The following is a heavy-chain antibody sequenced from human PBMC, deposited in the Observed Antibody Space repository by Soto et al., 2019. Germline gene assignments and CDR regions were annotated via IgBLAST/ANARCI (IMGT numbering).Heavy chain of an antibody. Sequence: GTAVKVSWEVSGYTLTDLSMHWVRQAPGKGLEWMGGFDPEDGETIYAQKFQGRVTMTEDTSTDTASMELSSLRSEDTAVYYCATDPFNDRGAWFDPWGQGTLVTVSS. V-gene: IGHV1-24*01. J-gene: IGHJ5*02. D-gene: IGHD3-10*01. CDR2: FDPEDGET. CDR3: ATDPFNDRGAWFDP. CDR1: GYTLTDLS.